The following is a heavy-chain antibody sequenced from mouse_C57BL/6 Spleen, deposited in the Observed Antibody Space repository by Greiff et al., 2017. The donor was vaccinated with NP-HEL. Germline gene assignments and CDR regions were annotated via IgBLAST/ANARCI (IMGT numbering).Heavy chain of an antibody. Sequence: VQLQESGPELVKPGASVKISCKASGYTFTDYYINWVKQRPGQGLEWIGWIFPGSGSTYYNEKFKGKATLTVDKSSSTAYMLLSSLTSEDSAVYFCARSGGNYGTWFAYWGQGTLVTVSA. CDR3: ARSGGNYGTWFAY. V-gene: IGHV1-75*01. CDR1: GYTFTDYY. D-gene: IGHD2-1*01. CDR2: IFPGSGST. J-gene: IGHJ3*01.